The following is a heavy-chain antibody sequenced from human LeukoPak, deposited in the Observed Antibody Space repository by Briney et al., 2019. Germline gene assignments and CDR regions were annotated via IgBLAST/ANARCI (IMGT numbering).Heavy chain of an antibody. CDR3: ARDKEVAVAGQLDY. Sequence: SVKVSCKASGGTFSSYAVSWVRQAPGQGLEWMGGIIPIFGTANYAQKFQGRVTITADESTSTAYMELSSLRSEDTAVYYCARDKEVAVAGQLDYWGQGTLVTVSS. CDR1: GGTFSSYA. J-gene: IGHJ4*02. CDR2: IIPIFGTA. V-gene: IGHV1-69*13. D-gene: IGHD6-19*01.